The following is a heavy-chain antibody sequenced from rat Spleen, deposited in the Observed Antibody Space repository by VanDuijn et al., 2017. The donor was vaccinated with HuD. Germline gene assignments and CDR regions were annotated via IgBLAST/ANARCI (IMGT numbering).Heavy chain of an antibody. CDR1: GLSFSNYD. Sequence: EVQLVESGGGLEQPGRSLKLSCAASGLSFSNYDMAWVRQAPTKGLEWVASISYDGTATYYRDSVKGRFTISRNNAKNTLYLEMDSLRSEDTATYYCVRQGYLRDWYFDFWGPGTMVTVSS. CDR2: ISYDGTAT. J-gene: IGHJ1*01. CDR3: VRQGYLRDWYFDF. V-gene: IGHV5-29*01. D-gene: IGHD1-2*01.